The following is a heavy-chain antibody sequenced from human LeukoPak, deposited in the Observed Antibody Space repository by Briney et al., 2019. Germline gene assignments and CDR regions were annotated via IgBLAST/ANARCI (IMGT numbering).Heavy chain of an antibody. CDR3: ARGSRSGGSCYPRRGGRLDY. Sequence: SGTLSLTCTVSGGSISSGSYYWSWIRQPAGKGLEWIGRIYTSGSTNYNPSLKSRVTISVDTSKNQFSLKLSSVTAADTAVYYCARGSRSGGSCYPRRGGRLDYWGQGTLVTVSS. CDR2: IYTSGST. V-gene: IGHV4-61*02. D-gene: IGHD2-15*01. CDR1: GGSISSGSYY. J-gene: IGHJ4*02.